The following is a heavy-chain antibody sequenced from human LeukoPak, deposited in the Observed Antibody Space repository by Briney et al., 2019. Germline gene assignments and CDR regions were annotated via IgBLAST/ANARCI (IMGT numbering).Heavy chain of an antibody. J-gene: IGHJ6*03. D-gene: IGHD5-12*01. CDR1: GFTFSSYG. Sequence: GGSLRLSCAASGFTFSSYGMHWVRQAPGKGLEWVAFIRYDGSNKYYADSVKGRFTISRDNSKNTLYLQMNSLRAEDTAVYYCAKRGATITPRFRAPYYYYYMDVWGKGTTVTVSS. CDR3: AKRGATITPRFRAPYYYYYMDV. CDR2: IRYDGSNK. V-gene: IGHV3-30*02.